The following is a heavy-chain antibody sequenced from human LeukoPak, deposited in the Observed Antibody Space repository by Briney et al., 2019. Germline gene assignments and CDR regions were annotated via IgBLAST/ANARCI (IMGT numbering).Heavy chain of an antibody. J-gene: IGHJ4*02. CDR1: GFTFSSYA. CDR3: AKDQVSSSWYGIPQTSFDY. V-gene: IGHV4-59*12. Sequence: GSLRLSCAACGFTFSSYAMSWIRQPPGKGLEWIGYIYYSGSTNYNPSLKSRVTISVDTSKNQFSLKLSSVTAADTAVYYCAKDQVSSSWYGIPQTSFDYWGQGTLVTVSS. CDR2: IYYSGST. D-gene: IGHD6-13*01.